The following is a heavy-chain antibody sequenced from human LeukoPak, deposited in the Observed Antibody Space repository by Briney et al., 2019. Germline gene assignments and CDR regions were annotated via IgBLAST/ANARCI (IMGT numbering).Heavy chain of an antibody. CDR3: VNGGVAVARY. CDR1: GFTFSNYA. V-gene: IGHV3-64D*09. CDR2: ISGTGGST. Sequence: GGSLRLSCSASGFTFSNYAMHWVRQAPGKGLEYVSAISGTGGSTYYADSVKGRFTISRDNSKNTLFLQMSSLRPEDTAVYYCVNGGVAVARYWGQGTLVTVSS. J-gene: IGHJ4*02. D-gene: IGHD6-19*01.